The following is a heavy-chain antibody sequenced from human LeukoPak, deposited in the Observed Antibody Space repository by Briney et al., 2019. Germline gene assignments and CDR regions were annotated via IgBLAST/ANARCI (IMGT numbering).Heavy chain of an antibody. Sequence: SETLSLTCAVYGGSFSGYYWSWIRQPPGKGLEWIGEINHSGSTNYNPSLKSRVTKSVDTSKNQFSLKLSSVTAADTAVYYCARARTLQYYYGSGSYSGWFDPWGQGTLVTVSS. D-gene: IGHD3-10*01. CDR3: ARARTLQYYYGSGSYSGWFDP. J-gene: IGHJ5*02. CDR1: GGSFSGYY. CDR2: INHSGST. V-gene: IGHV4-34*01.